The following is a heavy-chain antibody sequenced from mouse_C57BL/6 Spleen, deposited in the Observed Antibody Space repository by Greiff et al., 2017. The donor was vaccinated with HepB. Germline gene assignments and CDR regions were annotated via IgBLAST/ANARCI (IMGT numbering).Heavy chain of an antibody. V-gene: IGHV1-55*01. CDR2: IYPGSGST. J-gene: IGHJ2*01. D-gene: IGHD2-5*01. CDR1: GYTFTSYW. Sequence: VQLQESGAELVKPGASVKMSCKASGYTFTSYWITWVKQRPGQGLEWIGDIYPGSGSTNYNEKFKSKATLTVDTSSSTAYMQLSSLTSEDSAVYYCARGNSNLYYFDYWGQGTTLTVSS. CDR3: ARGNSNLYYFDY.